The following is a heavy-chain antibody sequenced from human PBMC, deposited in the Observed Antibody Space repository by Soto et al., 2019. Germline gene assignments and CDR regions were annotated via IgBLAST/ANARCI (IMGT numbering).Heavy chain of an antibody. D-gene: IGHD5-18*01. CDR1: GVSISSSS. CDR2: IFYTGST. V-gene: IGHV4-59*08. Sequence: PSETLSLTCTVSGVSISSSSWNWVRQAPGKGLEWIGCIFYTGSTNFNPSLESRVAMSLDTSKNQFFLRLSSVTAADTAVYYCARAYYSYGYYFDYWGQGTLVTVSS. J-gene: IGHJ4*02. CDR3: ARAYYSYGYYFDY.